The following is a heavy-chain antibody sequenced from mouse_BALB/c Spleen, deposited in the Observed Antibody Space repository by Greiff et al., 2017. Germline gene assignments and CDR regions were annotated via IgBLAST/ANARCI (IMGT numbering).Heavy chain of an antibody. J-gene: IGHJ2*01. CDR1: GFTFSSFG. CDR3: ARLGSSDY. Sequence: EVMLVESGGGLVQPGGSRKLSCAASGFTFSSFGMHWVRQAPEKGLEWVAYISSGSSTIYYADTVKGQFTISRDNPKNTLFLQMTSLRSEDTAMYYCARLGSSDYWGQGTTLTVSS. V-gene: IGHV5-17*02. CDR2: ISSGSSTI.